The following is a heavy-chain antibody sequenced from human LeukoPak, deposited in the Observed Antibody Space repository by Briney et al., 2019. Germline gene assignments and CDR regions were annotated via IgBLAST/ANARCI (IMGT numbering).Heavy chain of an antibody. CDR2: ISSSSSTI. Sequence: GGSLRLSCAASGFTFSSYSMSWVRQAPGEGLEWVSYISSSSSTIYYADSVKGRFTISRDNAKNSLYLQVNSLRDEDAAVYHCARDRGWLRFEFDYWGQGTLATVSS. CDR1: GFTFSSYS. CDR3: ARDRGWLRFEFDY. D-gene: IGHD5-12*01. V-gene: IGHV3-48*02. J-gene: IGHJ4*02.